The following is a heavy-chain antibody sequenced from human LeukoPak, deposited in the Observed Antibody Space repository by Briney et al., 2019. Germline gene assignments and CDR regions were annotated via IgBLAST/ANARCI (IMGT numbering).Heavy chain of an antibody. V-gene: IGHV3-23*01. D-gene: IGHD6-19*01. J-gene: IGHJ4*02. CDR1: GFTFTSHA. Sequence: GGSLRLSCTTSGFTFTSHAMTWARQAPGKGLEWVSSITGTGGDTYYAESVRGRFTISRDNSKNMLYLQMKGLRVDDTAIYYCATRAGVAVGGTVADYWGQGTLVTVSS. CDR2: ITGTGGDT. CDR3: ATRAGVAVGGTVADY.